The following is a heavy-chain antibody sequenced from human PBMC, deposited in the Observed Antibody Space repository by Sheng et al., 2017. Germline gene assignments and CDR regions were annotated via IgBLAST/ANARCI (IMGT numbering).Heavy chain of an antibody. CDR2: ISWNSGSI. D-gene: IGHD3-22*01. J-gene: IGHJ2*01. V-gene: IGHV3-9*01. Sequence: EVQLVESGGGLVQPGRSLRLSCAASGFTFDDYAMHWVRQAPGKDLEWVSGISWNSGSIGYADSVKGRFTISRDNAKNSLYLQMNSLRAEDTALYYCAKGSYDSSGYYQSHWYFDLWGRGTLV. CDR3: AKGSYDSSGYYQSHWYFDL. CDR1: GFTFDDYA.